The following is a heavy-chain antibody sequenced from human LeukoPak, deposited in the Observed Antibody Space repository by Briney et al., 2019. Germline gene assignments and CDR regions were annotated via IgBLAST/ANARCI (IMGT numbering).Heavy chain of an antibody. CDR2: MNPNSGNT. CDR1: GYTFTSYD. Sequence: ASVKVSCKASGYTFTSYDINWVRQATGQGLEWMGWMNPNSGNTGYAQKFQGRVTITRNTSISTAYMELSSLRSEDTAVYYCARGLGCSSTSCYTSDYSYYMDVWGKGTTVTVSS. V-gene: IGHV1-8*03. CDR3: ARGLGCSSTSCYTSDYSYYMDV. D-gene: IGHD2-2*02. J-gene: IGHJ6*03.